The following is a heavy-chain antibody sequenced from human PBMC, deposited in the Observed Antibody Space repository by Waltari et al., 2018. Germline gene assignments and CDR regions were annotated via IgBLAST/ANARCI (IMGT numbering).Heavy chain of an antibody. V-gene: IGHV3-30*02. J-gene: IGHJ3*02. CDR3: AKDRSSGWSRHAFDI. Sequence: QVQLVESGGGVVQPGGSLRLSCAAAGFTFSSYGMQWVRKAPGKGLEWVAFIRYDGSNKYYADSVKGRFTISRDNSKNTLYLQMNSLRAEDTAVYYCAKDRSSGWSRHAFDIWGQGTMVTVSS. D-gene: IGHD6-19*01. CDR2: IRYDGSNK. CDR1: GFTFSSYG.